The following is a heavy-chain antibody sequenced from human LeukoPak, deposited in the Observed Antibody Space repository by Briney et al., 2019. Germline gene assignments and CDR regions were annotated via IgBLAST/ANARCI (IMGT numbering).Heavy chain of an antibody. CDR3: ARVRPLHNSITGTFYYFDS. Sequence: ASVKVSCKASGYTITAYYMHWVRQASGQGLEWMGWINPNSGGTNYSQKFHGRVTMTRDTSISTAYMELSSLRSDDTDMYYCARVRPLHNSITGTFYYFDSWGQGTLVSVSS. CDR1: GYTITAYY. D-gene: IGHD1-7*01. V-gene: IGHV1-2*02. CDR2: INPNSGGT. J-gene: IGHJ4*02.